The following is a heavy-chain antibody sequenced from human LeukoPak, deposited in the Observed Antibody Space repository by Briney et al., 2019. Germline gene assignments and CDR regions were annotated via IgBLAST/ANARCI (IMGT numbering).Heavy chain of an antibody. Sequence: GGSLRLSCVVSGFPFDHYRMNWVRQAPGKGLEWVSSINSDSTNMYYTDSVKGRFTVSRDNAKNSLYLQMNSLRAEDTAVYYCAKAPRDIVVVVAEAFDIWGQGTMVTVSS. CDR3: AKAPRDIVVVVAEAFDI. V-gene: IGHV3-21*01. CDR2: INSDSTNM. D-gene: IGHD2-15*01. J-gene: IGHJ3*02. CDR1: GFPFDHYR.